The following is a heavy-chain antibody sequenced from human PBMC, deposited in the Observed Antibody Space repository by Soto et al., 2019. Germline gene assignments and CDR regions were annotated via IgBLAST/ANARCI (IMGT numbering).Heavy chain of an antibody. D-gene: IGHD3-22*01. CDR3: ARDPYYYDSSGNIYDY. Sequence: QVQLVQSGAEVKKPGSSVKVSCKASGGTFSSYAISWVRQAPGQGLVWMGGIIPIFGTANYAQKFQGRVTITADESTSTVYMGLSSLRSEDTAVYYCARDPYYYDSSGNIYDYWGQGTLVTVSS. V-gene: IGHV1-69*01. J-gene: IGHJ4*02. CDR2: IIPIFGTA. CDR1: GGTFSSYA.